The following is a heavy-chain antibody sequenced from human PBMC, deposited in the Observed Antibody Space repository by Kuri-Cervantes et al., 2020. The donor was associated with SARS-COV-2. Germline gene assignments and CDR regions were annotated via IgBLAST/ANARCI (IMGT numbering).Heavy chain of an antibody. J-gene: IGHJ4*02. D-gene: IGHD3-10*01. CDR3: ARGEGARGLMVVLGWRGAGLLDF. Sequence: ASVKVSCKASGYTFTDYYIYWVRQAPGQGLEWMGWINPNSGGTNYAQKFQGWVTMTRDTSLTTGYMELTGLTSDDTAVYYCARGEGARGLMVVLGWRGAGLLDFWGQGTLVTVSS. V-gene: IGHV1-2*04. CDR2: INPNSGGT. CDR1: GYTFTDYY.